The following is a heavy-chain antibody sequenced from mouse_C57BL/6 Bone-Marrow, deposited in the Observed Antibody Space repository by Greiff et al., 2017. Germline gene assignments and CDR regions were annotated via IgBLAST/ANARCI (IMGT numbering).Heavy chain of an antibody. D-gene: IGHD4-1*01. V-gene: IGHV1-58*01. Sequence: VQLQQSGAELVRPGSSVKMSCKTSGYTFTSYGINWVKQRPGQGLEWIGYIYIGSGYTEYNEKFKGKATLTSDTSSSTAYMQLSSLTSEYSAIYFCARSDWDDAMDYWGQGTSVTVSS. CDR3: ARSDWDDAMDY. CDR1: GYTFTSYG. J-gene: IGHJ4*01. CDR2: IYIGSGYT.